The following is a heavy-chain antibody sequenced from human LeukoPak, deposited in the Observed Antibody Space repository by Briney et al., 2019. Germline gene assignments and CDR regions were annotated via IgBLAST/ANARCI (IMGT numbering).Heavy chain of an antibody. Sequence: SETLSLTCAVYGGSFSGYYWSWIRQPPGKGLEWIGEINHSGSTNYNPSPKSRVTISVDTSKNQFSLKLSSVTAADTAVYYCARHIGYSEGYYYYYYMDVWGKGTTVTVSS. CDR1: GGSFSGYY. V-gene: IGHV4-34*01. CDR2: INHSGST. J-gene: IGHJ6*03. D-gene: IGHD6-13*01. CDR3: ARHIGYSEGYYYYYYMDV.